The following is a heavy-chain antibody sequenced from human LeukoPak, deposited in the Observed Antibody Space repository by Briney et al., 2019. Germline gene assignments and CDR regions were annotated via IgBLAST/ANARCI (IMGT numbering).Heavy chain of an antibody. CDR3: ARKTPGGPIDY. J-gene: IGHJ4*02. V-gene: IGHV5-51*04. D-gene: IGHD3-16*01. CDR2: IHPGDSET. Sequence: GESLKISCKASGYSFTSFWIGWVRQMPGKGLEWVGIIHPGDSETRYSPSFQGQVTILADKPINTAYLQWSSLKASDTAMYYCARKTPGGPIDYWGQGTLVTVSA. CDR1: GYSFTSFW.